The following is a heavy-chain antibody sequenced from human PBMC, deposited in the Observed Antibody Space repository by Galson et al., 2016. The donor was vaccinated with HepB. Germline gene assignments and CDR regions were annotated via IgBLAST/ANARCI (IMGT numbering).Heavy chain of an antibody. D-gene: IGHD3/OR15-3a*01. CDR1: GASISSGSSY. V-gene: IGHV4-31*03. CDR3: ARDLNGLYFDY. J-gene: IGHJ4*02. CDR2: IYYRGNT. Sequence: TLSLTCTVSGASISSGSSYWTWIRQHPGKGLGWIGYIYYRGNTYYNPSLKGRALVSRDTSKNQFSLKLSSVTAADTAVYYCARDLNGLYFDYWGQGTLVTVSS.